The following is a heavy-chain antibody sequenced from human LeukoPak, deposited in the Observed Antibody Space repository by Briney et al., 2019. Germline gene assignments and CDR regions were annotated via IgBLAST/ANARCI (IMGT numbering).Heavy chain of an antibody. CDR1: GFTFSSYG. CDR3: ARDQLGAVLYFDY. J-gene: IGHJ4*02. CDR2: IRFDGNNK. D-gene: IGHD1-1*01. Sequence: SGGSLRLSCAASGFTFSSYGMHWVRQAPGKGLEWVAFIRFDGNNKYYADSVKGRFTISRDNSKNTLYLQINSLRVEDTAVYYCARDQLGAVLYFDYWGQGTLVTVSS. V-gene: IGHV3-30*02.